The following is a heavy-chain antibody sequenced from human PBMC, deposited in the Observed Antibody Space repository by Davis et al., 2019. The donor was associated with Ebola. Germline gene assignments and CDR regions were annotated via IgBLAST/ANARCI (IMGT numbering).Heavy chain of an antibody. CDR1: GFTFSSYA. V-gene: IGHV3-30-3*01. CDR3: VRDPALVVTGGGWFFGL. Sequence: GGSLRLSCAASGFTFSSYAIHWVRQAPGKGLEWVAVTSYDGSNKYYADSVKGRFTISRDNSKNTLYLQMNSLRAEDTAVYYCVRDPALVVTGGGWFFGLWGRGTLVTVSS. CDR2: TSYDGSNK. J-gene: IGHJ2*01. D-gene: IGHD2-21*02.